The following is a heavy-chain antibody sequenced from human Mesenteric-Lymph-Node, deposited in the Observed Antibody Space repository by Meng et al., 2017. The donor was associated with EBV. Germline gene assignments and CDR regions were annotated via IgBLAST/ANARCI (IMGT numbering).Heavy chain of an antibody. CDR1: GFTFSGYA. CDR3: ARDYDTSGYVDY. V-gene: IGHV3-30-3*01. D-gene: IGHD3-22*01. CDR2: ISSDGNNE. J-gene: IGHJ4*02. Sequence: QVQLVASGGGGVQPGRSLSLSCAASGFTFSGYAMHWVRQAPGKGLEWVAVISSDGNNEYYADSVKGRFTISRDNSKNTLYLQMNSLRAEDTAAYYCARDYDTSGYVDYWGQGILVTVSS.